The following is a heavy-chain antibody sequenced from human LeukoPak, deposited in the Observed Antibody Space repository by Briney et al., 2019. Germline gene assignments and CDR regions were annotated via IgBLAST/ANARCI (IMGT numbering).Heavy chain of an antibody. CDR3: ARDFPLDTAMVTGPLGWYFDL. V-gene: IGHV4-39*07. J-gene: IGHJ2*01. CDR1: GGSISSSSYY. Sequence: SETLSLTCTVSGGSISSSSYYWGWIRQPPGKGLEWIGSIYYSGSTYYNPSLKSRVTISVDTSKNQFSLKLSSVTAADTAVYYCARDFPLDTAMVTGPLGWYFDLWGRGTLVTDSS. CDR2: IYYSGST. D-gene: IGHD5-18*01.